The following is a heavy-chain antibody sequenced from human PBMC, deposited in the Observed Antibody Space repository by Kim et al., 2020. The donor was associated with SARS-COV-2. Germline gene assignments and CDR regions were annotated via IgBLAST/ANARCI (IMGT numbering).Heavy chain of an antibody. CDR1: GYSFTNYW. V-gene: IGHV5-51*01. J-gene: IGHJ4*02. D-gene: IGHD3-22*01. CDR3: ARLDDSSGYYSYFDY. Sequence: GESLKISCKGSGYSFTNYWIGWVRQMPGKGLEWMGIIYPGDSDTRYSPSFQGQVTISADKSISTAYLQWSSLKASDTAMYYCARLDDSSGYYSYFDYWGQGTLVTVSS. CDR2: IYPGDSDT.